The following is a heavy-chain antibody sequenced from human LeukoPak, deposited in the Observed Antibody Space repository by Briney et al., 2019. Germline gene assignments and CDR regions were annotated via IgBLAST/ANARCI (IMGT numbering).Heavy chain of an antibody. CDR2: ISYDGSNK. CDR1: GFTFSSYG. Sequence: GGSLRLSCAASGFTFSSYGMHWVRQAPGKGLEWVAVISYDGSNKYYADSVKGRFTISRDNSKNTLYLQMNSLRAEDTAVYYCARHDSRVVEGFDYWGQGTLVTVSS. J-gene: IGHJ4*02. CDR3: ARHDSRVVEGFDY. V-gene: IGHV3-30*03. D-gene: IGHD2-2*01.